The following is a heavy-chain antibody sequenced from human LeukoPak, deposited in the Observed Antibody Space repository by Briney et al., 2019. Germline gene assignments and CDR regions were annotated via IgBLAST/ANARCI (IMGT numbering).Heavy chain of an antibody. CDR1: GGSISSYY. J-gene: IGHJ3*02. CDR3: ARGPRMVAMNGYAFDI. V-gene: IGHV4-4*07. CDR2: IYIGGST. Sequence: SETLSLTCIVSGGSISSYYWNWIRQSAVKGLEWIGRIYIGGSTSYNPSLKSRVTMSVDTSKIQFSLNLTSVTAADTAMYYCARGPRMVAMNGYAFDIWGPGTTVIVSS. D-gene: IGHD2-2*01.